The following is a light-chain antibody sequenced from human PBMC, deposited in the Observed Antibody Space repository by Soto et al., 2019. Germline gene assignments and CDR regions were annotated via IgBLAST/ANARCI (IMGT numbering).Light chain of an antibody. J-gene: IGKJ1*01. Sequence: EIVMTQSPATLSVSPGERATLSCRASQSVSSNLAWYQQKPGQAPRLLIYGASTRATGIPARFSGSGSGTEFTLTISSLQSEDFAVYYCQQYNNWPRTVXQGTKV. V-gene: IGKV3-15*01. CDR1: QSVSSN. CDR2: GAS. CDR3: QQYNNWPRT.